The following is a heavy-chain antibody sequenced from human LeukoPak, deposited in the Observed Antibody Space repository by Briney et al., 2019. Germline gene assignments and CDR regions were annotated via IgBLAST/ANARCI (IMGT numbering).Heavy chain of an antibody. J-gene: IGHJ4*02. Sequence: GGSLRLSCAVSGFTVSGNYMSRVRQAPGPGLEWVSLIYSGGTAYYADSVKGRFTISRDNSKNSLYLQMNSLRAEDTAVYYCARVSPNTVTTLQYFDYWGQGTLVTVSS. V-gene: IGHV3-53*01. CDR3: ARVSPNTVTTLQYFDY. CDR2: IYSGGTA. D-gene: IGHD4-17*01. CDR1: GFTVSGNY.